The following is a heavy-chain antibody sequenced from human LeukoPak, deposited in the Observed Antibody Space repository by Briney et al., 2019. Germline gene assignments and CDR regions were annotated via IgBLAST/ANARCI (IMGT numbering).Heavy chain of an antibody. Sequence: ASVKVSCKASGYTFTSNYMHWVRQAPGQGLEWKGIINPSGGSTSYAQTFQGRVTMTRDTSTSTVYMELSSLRSEDTAVYYCARDHSSGWYVSDYWGQGTLVTVSS. CDR2: INPSGGST. J-gene: IGHJ4*02. D-gene: IGHD6-19*01. CDR3: ARDHSSGWYVSDY. CDR1: GYTFTSNY. V-gene: IGHV1-46*01.